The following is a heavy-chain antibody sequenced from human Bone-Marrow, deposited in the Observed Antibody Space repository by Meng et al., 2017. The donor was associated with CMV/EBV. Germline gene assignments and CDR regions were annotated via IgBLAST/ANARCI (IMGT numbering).Heavy chain of an antibody. D-gene: IGHD2-2*01. V-gene: IGHV3-9*01. Sequence: SLKISCAASGFTFDDYAMHWVRQAPGKGLEWVSGISWNSGSIGYADSVKGRFTISRDNAKNSLYLQMNSLRAEDTALYYCAKAIEYCSSTSCYALLDDWGQGTLVTVSS. CDR3: AKAIEYCSSTSCYALLDD. J-gene: IGHJ4*02. CDR2: ISWNSGSI. CDR1: GFTFDDYA.